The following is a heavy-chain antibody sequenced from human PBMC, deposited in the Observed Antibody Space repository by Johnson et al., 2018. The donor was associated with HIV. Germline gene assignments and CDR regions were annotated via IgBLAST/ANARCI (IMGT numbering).Heavy chain of an antibody. V-gene: IGHV3-30*14. Sequence: QVQLVESGGGVVQPGRSLRLSCVVSGFTYSSYAMHWVRQAPGKGLEWVAVISYDGSDECYADSVKGRFTISRDNSKNTLYLQMGSLRAEDMAVYYCARNYYDSSVHAFDIWGQGTKVTVSS. J-gene: IGHJ3*02. CDR3: ARNYYDSSVHAFDI. CDR1: GFTYSSYA. CDR2: ISYDGSDE. D-gene: IGHD3-22*01.